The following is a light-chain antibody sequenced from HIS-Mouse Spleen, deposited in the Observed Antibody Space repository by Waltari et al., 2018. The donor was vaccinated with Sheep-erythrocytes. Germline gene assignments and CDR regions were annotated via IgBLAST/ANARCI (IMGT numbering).Light chain of an antibody. J-gene: IGLJ1*01. CDR2: DVS. Sequence: QSALTQPRSVSGSPGPSVTIPCTGTRSSGGGYTHVSWYQQHPGKAPKRMIYDVSKRPSGVPDRFSGSKSGNTASLTISGLQAEDEADYYCCSYAGSYNHVFATGTKVTVL. CDR1: RSSGGGYTH. V-gene: IGLV2-11*01. CDR3: CSYAGSYNHV.